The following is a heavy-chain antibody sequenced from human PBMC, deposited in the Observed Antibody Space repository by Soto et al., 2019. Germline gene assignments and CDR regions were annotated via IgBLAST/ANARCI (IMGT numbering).Heavy chain of an antibody. J-gene: IGHJ6*02. CDR1: GYTFTSYD. CDR3: ARGREWLLYYYYGMDV. V-gene: IGHV1-8*01. Sequence: ASVKVSCKASGYTFTSYDINWVRQATGQGLEWMGWMNPNSGNTGYAQKFQGRVTMTRNTSISTAYMELSSLRSEDTAVYYCARGREWLLYYYYGMDVWGQGTKVTFSS. CDR2: MNPNSGNT. D-gene: IGHD3-3*01.